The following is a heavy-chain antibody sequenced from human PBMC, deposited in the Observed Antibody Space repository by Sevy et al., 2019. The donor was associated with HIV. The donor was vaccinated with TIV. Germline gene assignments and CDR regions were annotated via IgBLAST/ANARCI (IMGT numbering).Heavy chain of an antibody. V-gene: IGHV3-23*01. Sequence: GGSLRLSCAASGFTFTNYGMHWVRQAPGKGLEWVSGISNSGANTYYADSVRGRFTVSRDNSKNTGYLQLNSLRAEDTAIYYGAKEWTLLSDWYGEFDYWGQGTLVTVSS. CDR1: GFTFTNYG. J-gene: IGHJ4*02. CDR2: ISNSGANT. CDR3: AKEWTLLSDWYGEFDY. D-gene: IGHD6-19*01.